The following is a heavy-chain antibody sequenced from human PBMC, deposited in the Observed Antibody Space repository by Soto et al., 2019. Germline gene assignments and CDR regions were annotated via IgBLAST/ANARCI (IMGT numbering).Heavy chain of an antibody. CDR1: GYNFSDYY. V-gene: IGHV1-2*02. CDR3: AREISGGGPLNWFDP. J-gene: IGHJ5*02. CDR2: VSPKSGGT. Sequence: QVQLVQSAAEVKKPGASVKVSCKASGYNFSDYYIHWVRQAPGQGLEWLGWVSPKSGGTNYAQKFKGRVTMTRDTSSNTVYMDRSGLKSDDTAVFYCAREISGGGPLNWFDPWGQGTQVTVSS. D-gene: IGHD2-8*02.